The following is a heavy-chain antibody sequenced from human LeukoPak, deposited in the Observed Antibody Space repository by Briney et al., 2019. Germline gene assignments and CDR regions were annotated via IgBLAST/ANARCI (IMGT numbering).Heavy chain of an antibody. D-gene: IGHD1-26*01. CDR2: ISSNGGST. CDR3: ATISGSYAH. CDR1: GFTFSSYA. V-gene: IGHV3-64*01. Sequence: GGSLRLYCAASGFTFSSYAMHWVRQAQGQVLEYVSAISSNGGSTYYANSVKGRFTISRDNSKNTLYLQMGSLRAEDMAVYYCATISGSYAHWGQGTLVTVSS. J-gene: IGHJ4*02.